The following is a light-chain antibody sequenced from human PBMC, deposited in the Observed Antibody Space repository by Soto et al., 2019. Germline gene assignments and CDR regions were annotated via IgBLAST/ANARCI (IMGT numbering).Light chain of an antibody. CDR3: QQYNNWPPAT. V-gene: IGKV3-15*01. Sequence: EIVMTQSPASLSVSPGERATLSCRASQTVTRNLAWYQQKPSQAPRLLIYGASTRATGIPARFSGSGSGTEFTLTVSSLQSEDSAVYSCQQYNNWPPATFGQGTKVEIK. J-gene: IGKJ1*01. CDR1: QTVTRN. CDR2: GAS.